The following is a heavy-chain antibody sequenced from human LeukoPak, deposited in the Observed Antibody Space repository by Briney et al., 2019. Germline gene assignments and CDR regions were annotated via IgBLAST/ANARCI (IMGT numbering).Heavy chain of an antibody. CDR3: ARQTGSGLFSLP. CDR1: GDSISSSNCY. V-gene: IGHV4-39*01. D-gene: IGHD3-10*01. Sequence: SETLSLTCTVSGDSISSSNCYWGWIRQPPGKGLEWIGSIYFSGGTYYNASFKSRVTISVDTSKNQFSLKLSSVTAADTAVYYCARQTGSGLFSLPGGQGTLVTVSS. CDR2: IYFSGGT. J-gene: IGHJ4*02.